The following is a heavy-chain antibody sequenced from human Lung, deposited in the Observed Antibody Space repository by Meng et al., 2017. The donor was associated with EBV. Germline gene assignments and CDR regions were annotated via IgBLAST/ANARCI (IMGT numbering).Heavy chain of an antibody. D-gene: IGHD3-3*01. CDR1: DGSFSGYY. CDR2: IYHSGST. CDR3: ARGKLSGYRYFDY. Sequence: QVQLQQWGAGLLKAAETLSITGAGYDGSFSGYYWTWIRQPPGKGLEWIGEIYHSGSTNYNPSLKSRVTISVDKSKNQFSLKLSSVTAADTAVYYCARGKLSGYRYFDYWGQGTLVTVSS. J-gene: IGHJ4*02. V-gene: IGHV4-34*01.